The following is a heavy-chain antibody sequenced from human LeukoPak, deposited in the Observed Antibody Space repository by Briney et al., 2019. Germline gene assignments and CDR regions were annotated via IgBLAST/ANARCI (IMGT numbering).Heavy chain of an antibody. D-gene: IGHD3-3*01. V-gene: IGHV1-2*02. CDR3: ARERYYDFWSGYFRGPFFDY. CDR2: INPNSGGT. Sequence: ASVKVSCKASGYTFTGYYMHWVRQAPGQGLEWMGWINPNSGGTNYAQKFQGRVTMTRDTSISTAYMELSRLRSDDTAVYYCARERYYDFWSGYFRGPFFDYWGQGTLVTVSS. CDR1: GYTFTGYY. J-gene: IGHJ4*02.